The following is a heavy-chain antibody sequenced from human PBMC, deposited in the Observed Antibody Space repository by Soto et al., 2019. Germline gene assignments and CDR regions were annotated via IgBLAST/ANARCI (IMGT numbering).Heavy chain of an antibody. J-gene: IGHJ5*02. Sequence: ASLKVFCKASGYSFTSYGISWVRQAPGQGLEWMGWISAYNGNTNYAQKLQGRVTMTTDTSTSTAYMELRSLRSDDTAVYYWARIFGEFLTPSPRRPNRRYWFDPWGQGTLVTVSS. CDR2: ISAYNGNT. CDR1: GYSFTSYG. V-gene: IGHV1-18*01. D-gene: IGHD3-10*01. CDR3: ARIFGEFLTPSPRRPNRRYWFDP.